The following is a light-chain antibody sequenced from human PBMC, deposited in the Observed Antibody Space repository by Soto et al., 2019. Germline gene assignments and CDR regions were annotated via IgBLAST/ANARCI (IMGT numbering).Light chain of an antibody. J-gene: IGLJ2*01. CDR1: SSNIGAGYD. CDR3: QSYDSSLSGSV. CDR2: GNS. Sequence: QLVLTQPPSVSGAPGQRVTISCTGSSSNIGAGYDVHWYQQLPGTAPKLLIHGNSNRPSGVPDRFSGSKFGTSASLAITGLQAEDEADYYCQSYDSSLSGSVFGEGTKLTVL. V-gene: IGLV1-40*01.